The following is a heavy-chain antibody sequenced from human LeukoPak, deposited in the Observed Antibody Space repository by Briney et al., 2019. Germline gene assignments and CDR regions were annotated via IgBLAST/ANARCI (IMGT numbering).Heavy chain of an antibody. CDR2: INHSGST. V-gene: IGHV4-34*01. D-gene: IGHD2-2*01. CDR3: ARHVRRYCSSTSCYEYYYYYMDV. J-gene: IGHJ6*03. CDR1: GVSFSGYY. Sequence: SESLSLTCAGYGVSFSGYYWSWIRQPPGKGLEWIGEINHSGSTNYNPSLKSRVTISVDTSKNQFSLKLSSVTAADTAVYYCARHVRRYCSSTSCYEYYYYYMDVWGKGTTVTVSS.